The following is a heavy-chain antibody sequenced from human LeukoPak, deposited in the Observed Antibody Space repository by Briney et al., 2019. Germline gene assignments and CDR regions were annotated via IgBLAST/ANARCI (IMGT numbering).Heavy chain of an antibody. J-gene: IGHJ3*02. CDR2: FDPEDGET. CDR3: ATERGGKDAFDI. Sequence: ASVKVSCMVSGYTLTELSMHWVRQAPGKGLEWMGGFDPEDGETIYAQKFQGRVTMTEDTSTDTAYMELSSLRSEDTAVYYCATERGGKDAFDIWGQGTMVTVSS. D-gene: IGHD3-16*01. CDR1: GYTLTELS. V-gene: IGHV1-24*01.